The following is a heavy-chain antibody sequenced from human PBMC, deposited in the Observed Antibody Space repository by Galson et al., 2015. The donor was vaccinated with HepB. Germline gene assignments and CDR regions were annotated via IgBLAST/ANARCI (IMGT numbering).Heavy chain of an antibody. V-gene: IGHV3-64D*06. CDR1: GFTFSSYA. J-gene: IGHJ4*02. CDR2: ISRNGGST. CDR3: VKGLTWIQLDDY. D-gene: IGHD5-18*01. Sequence: SLRLSCATSGFTFSSYAMHWVRQAPGKGLEYVSAISRNGGSTYYADSVKGRFTISRDNSKNTLYLQMSSLRAEDTAVYYCVKGLTWIQLDDYWGQGTLVTVSS.